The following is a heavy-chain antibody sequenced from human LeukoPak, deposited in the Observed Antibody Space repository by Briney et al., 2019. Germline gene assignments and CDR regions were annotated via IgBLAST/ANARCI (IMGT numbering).Heavy chain of an antibody. D-gene: IGHD2-15*01. CDR2: IYYSGST. V-gene: IGHV4-59*01. CDR1: GFTFDDYG. J-gene: IGHJ4*02. CDR3: ARETVVAETFDY. Sequence: NPGGSLRLSCAASGFTFDDYGMSWIRQPPGKGLEWIGYIYYSGSTNYNPSLKSRVTISVDTSKNQFSLKLSSVTAADTAVYYCARETVVAETFDYWGQGTLVTVSS.